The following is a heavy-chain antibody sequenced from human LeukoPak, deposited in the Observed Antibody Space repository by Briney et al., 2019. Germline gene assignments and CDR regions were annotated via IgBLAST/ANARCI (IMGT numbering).Heavy chain of an antibody. CDR3: ARGAARAYYMDV. J-gene: IGHJ6*03. CDR2: INTDGSTT. V-gene: IGHV3-74*01. CDR1: GFTFSSYW. D-gene: IGHD6-6*01. Sequence: PGGSLRLSCAASGFTFSSYWMHWVRQAPGKGLVWVSRINTDGSTTNYADSVKGRFTISRDYAKNTVYLQMNSLRAEDTAVYYCARGAARAYYMDVWGKGTTVTVSS.